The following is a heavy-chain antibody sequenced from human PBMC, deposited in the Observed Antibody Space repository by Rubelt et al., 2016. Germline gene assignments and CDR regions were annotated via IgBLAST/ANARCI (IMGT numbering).Heavy chain of an antibody. V-gene: IGHV3-48*04. CDR1: GFTFSSSA. D-gene: IGHD2-21*01. CDR2: IGSGSRPI. CDR3: ARDLFAY. J-gene: IGHJ4*02. Sequence: EEQLVESGGGLVQPGGSLRLSCAASGFTFSSSAMKWARQAPGKGLEWVSYIGSGSRPILVADSVKGRFTTSRDNAKNSLYLQMNSLRAEDTAVYYCARDLFAYWGQGTLVTVSS.